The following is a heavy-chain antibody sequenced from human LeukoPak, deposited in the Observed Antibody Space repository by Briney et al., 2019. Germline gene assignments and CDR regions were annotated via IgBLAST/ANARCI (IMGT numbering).Heavy chain of an antibody. CDR3: AKDGDSGDFDY. D-gene: IGHD3-10*01. CDR1: GFTFSNYG. V-gene: IGHV3-30*18. CDR2: ISHDGSNK. J-gene: IGHJ4*02. Sequence: GGSLRLSCAASGFTFSNYGMHWVRQAPGKGLEWVAVISHDGSNKYYADSVRGRFTISRDNSKNTLYLQMNSLRAEDTAVYYCAKDGDSGDFDYWGQGTLVTVSS.